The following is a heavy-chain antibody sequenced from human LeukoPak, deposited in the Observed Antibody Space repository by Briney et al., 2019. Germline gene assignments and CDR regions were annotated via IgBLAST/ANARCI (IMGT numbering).Heavy chain of an antibody. CDR2: IYYSGST. J-gene: IGHJ6*03. Sequence: SQTLSLTCTVSGGSISSGGSYWSWIRQHPGKGLEWIGYIYYSGSTYYNPSLKSRVTISVDTSKNQFSLKLSSVTAADTAVYYCARARGYCSSTSCYTDYYYYYMDVWGKGTTVTVSS. V-gene: IGHV4-31*03. CDR1: GGSISSGGSY. D-gene: IGHD2-2*02. CDR3: ARARGYCSSTSCYTDYYYYYMDV.